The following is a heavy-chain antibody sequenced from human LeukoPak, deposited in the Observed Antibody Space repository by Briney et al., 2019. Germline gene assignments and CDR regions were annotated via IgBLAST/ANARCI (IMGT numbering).Heavy chain of an antibody. D-gene: IGHD3-16*01. CDR3: AKSSKSDYEAFDI. J-gene: IGHJ3*02. CDR1: GFTFSSYW. V-gene: IGHV3-7*03. Sequence: GGSLRLSCAASGFTFSSYWMSWVRQAPGKGLEWVANIKQDGSEKYYVDSVKGRFTISRDNAKNSLYLQMNSLRAEDTAVYYCAKSSKSDYEAFDIWGQGTMVTVSS. CDR2: IKQDGSEK.